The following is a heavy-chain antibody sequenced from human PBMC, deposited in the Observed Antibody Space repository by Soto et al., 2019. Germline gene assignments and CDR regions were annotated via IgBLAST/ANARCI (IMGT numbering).Heavy chain of an antibody. V-gene: IGHV4-39*01. D-gene: IGHD3-3*01. Sequence: SETLSLTCSVSGDSISSRVYYWGWIRQPPGKGLEWIGNFYYFGSTYYNPSLKSRVTISVDMSNNQLSLRLRSVTAADTAVYYCATSTMTSNWFDPWGQGTLVTVSS. CDR3: ATSTMTSNWFDP. CDR2: FYYFGST. J-gene: IGHJ5*02. CDR1: GDSISSRVYY.